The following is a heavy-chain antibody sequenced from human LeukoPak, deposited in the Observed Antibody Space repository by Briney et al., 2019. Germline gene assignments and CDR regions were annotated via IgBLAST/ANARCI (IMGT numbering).Heavy chain of an antibody. CDR2: INPSGGST. D-gene: IGHD2-2*01. J-gene: IGHJ4*02. CDR1: GYTFTSYY. Sequence: ASVKVSCKASGYTFTSYYMHWVRQAPGQGLEWMGIINPSGGSTSYAQKFQSRVTMTRDMSTSTVYMELSSLRSEDTAVYYCARGPGAYCSSTSCYGPRFDYWGQGTLVTVSS. CDR3: ARGPGAYCSSTSCYGPRFDY. V-gene: IGHV1-46*01.